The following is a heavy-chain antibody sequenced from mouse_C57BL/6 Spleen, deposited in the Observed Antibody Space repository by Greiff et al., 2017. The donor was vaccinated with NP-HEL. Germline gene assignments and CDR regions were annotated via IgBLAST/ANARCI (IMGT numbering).Heavy chain of an antibody. J-gene: IGHJ1*03. V-gene: IGHV1-76*01. D-gene: IGHD2-5*01. CDR1: GYTFTDYY. CDR2: IYPGSGNT. CDR3: ARNSNCVRYFDV. Sequence: VQLQQSGAELVRPGASVKLSCKASGYTFTDYYINWVKQRPGQGLEWIARIYPGSGNTYYNEKFKGKATLTAEKSSSTAYMQLSSLTSEDSAVYFCARNSNCVRYFDVWGTGTTVTVSS.